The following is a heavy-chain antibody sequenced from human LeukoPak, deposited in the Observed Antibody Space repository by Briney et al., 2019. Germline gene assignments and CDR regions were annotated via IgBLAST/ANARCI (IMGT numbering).Heavy chain of an antibody. Sequence: ASVKVSCKASGYTFTTYYMHWVRLAPGQGFEWMGIINPSGGSTNYAQKFQGRVTMTRDTSTSTVYMELSSLRSDDTAVYYCARDLGGSYQDYWGQETLVTVSS. CDR3: ARDLGGSYQDY. CDR1: GYTFTTYY. V-gene: IGHV1-46*01. D-gene: IGHD1-26*01. CDR2: INPSGGST. J-gene: IGHJ4*02.